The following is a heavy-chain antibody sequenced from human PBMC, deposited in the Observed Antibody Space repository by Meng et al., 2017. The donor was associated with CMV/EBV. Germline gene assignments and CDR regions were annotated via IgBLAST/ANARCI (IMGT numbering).Heavy chain of an antibody. CDR3: ARADYSNYSYYYGMDV. CDR1: GGTFSSYA. V-gene: IGHV1-69*10. CDR2: IIPILGIA. D-gene: IGHD4-11*01. J-gene: IGHJ6*02. Sequence: SVKVSCKASGGTFSSYAISWVRQAPGQGLEWMGGIIPILGIANYAQKFQGRVTITADKSTSTAYMELSSLRSEGTAVYYCARADYSNYSYYYGMDVWGQGTTVTVSS.